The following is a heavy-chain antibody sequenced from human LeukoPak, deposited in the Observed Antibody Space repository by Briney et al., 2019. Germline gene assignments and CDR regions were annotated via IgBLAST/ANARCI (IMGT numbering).Heavy chain of an antibody. CDR2: IYYSGST. Sequence: SETLSLTCTVSGGSISSGSYYWGWIRQPPGKGLEWIGSIYYSGSTYYNPSLKSRVTISVDTSKNQFSLKLSSVTAADTAVYYCARINYYDSSGYPDYWGQGTLVTVSS. CDR1: GGSISSGSYY. CDR3: ARINYYDSSGYPDY. V-gene: IGHV4-39*07. D-gene: IGHD3-22*01. J-gene: IGHJ4*02.